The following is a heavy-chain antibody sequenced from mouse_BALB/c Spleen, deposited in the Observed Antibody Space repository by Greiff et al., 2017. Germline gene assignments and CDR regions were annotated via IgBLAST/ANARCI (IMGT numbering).Heavy chain of an antibody. J-gene: IGHJ3*01. CDR2: IRSKSNNYAT. CDR3: ERQYDGYFQAWFAY. CDR1: GFTFNTYA. Sequence: EVQLVESGGGLVQPKGSLKLSCAASGFTFNTYAMNWVRQAPGKGLEWVARIRSKSNNYATYYAGSVKDRFTISRDDSQSMLYLQMNNLKTEDTDMYYCERQYDGYFQAWFAYWGQGTLVTVSA. D-gene: IGHD2-3*01. V-gene: IGHV10-1*02.